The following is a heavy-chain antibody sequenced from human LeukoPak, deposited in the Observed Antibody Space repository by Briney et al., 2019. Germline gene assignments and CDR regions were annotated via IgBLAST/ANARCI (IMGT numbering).Heavy chain of an antibody. CDR1: GFTFSSYW. CDR2: IKQDGSEK. J-gene: IGHJ5*02. CDR3: ARGSGQGGSGSYYSS. Sequence: GGSLRLSCAASGFTFSSYWMSWVRQAPGKGLEWVANIKQDGSEKYYVDSVKGRFTISRDNAKNSLYLQMNSLRAEDTAVYYCARGSGQGGSGSYYSSWGQGTLVTVSS. V-gene: IGHV3-7*01. D-gene: IGHD3-10*01.